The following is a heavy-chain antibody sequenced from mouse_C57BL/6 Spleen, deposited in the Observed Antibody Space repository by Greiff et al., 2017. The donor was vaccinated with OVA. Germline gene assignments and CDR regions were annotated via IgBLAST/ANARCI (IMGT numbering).Heavy chain of an antibody. V-gene: IGHV1-64*01. CDR3: ARLDEYDGFDY. CDR2: IHPNSGST. D-gene: IGHD2-4*01. Sequence: QVQLQQPGAELVKPGASVKLSCKASGYTFTSYWMHWVKQRPGQGLEWIGMIHPNSGSTNYNEKFKSKATLTVDKSSSTAYMQLSSLTSEDSAVYYCARLDEYDGFDYWGQGTTLTVSS. CDR1: GYTFTSYW. J-gene: IGHJ2*01.